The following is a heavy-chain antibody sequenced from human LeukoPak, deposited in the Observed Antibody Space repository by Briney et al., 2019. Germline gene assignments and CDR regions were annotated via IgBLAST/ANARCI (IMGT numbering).Heavy chain of an antibody. V-gene: IGHV4-34*01. J-gene: IGHJ4*02. CDR3: ARVYGSYEGDTRDY. CDR2: INHSGST. Sequence: PSETLSLTCAVYGGSFSGYYWSWIRQPPGKGLEWIGEINHSGSTNYNPSLKSRVTISVDTSKNQFSLKLSSVTAADTAVYYCARVYGSYEGDTRDYWGQGTLVTVSS. D-gene: IGHD1-26*01. CDR1: GGSFSGYY.